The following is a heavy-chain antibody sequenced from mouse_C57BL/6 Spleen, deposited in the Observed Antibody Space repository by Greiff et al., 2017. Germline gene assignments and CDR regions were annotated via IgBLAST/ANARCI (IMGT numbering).Heavy chain of an antibody. V-gene: IGHV1-82*01. D-gene: IGHD2-1*01. J-gene: IGHJ3*01. CDR2: IYPGDGDT. Sequence: VKLMESGPELVKPGASVKISCKASGYAFSSSWMNWVKQRPGKGLEWIGRIYPGDGDTNYNGKCKGKATLTAEQSSSTAYMQLSSLTSEDSAVYFCASYYGNYEWFAYWGQGTLVTVSA. CDR1: GYAFSSSW. CDR3: ASYYGNYEWFAY.